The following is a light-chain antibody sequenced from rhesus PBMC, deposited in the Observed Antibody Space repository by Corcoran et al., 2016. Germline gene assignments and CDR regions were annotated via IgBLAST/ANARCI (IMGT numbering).Light chain of an antibody. CDR2: GAS. CDR1: QSVGSY. Sequence: ETVVTQSPATLSLSPGERATLSCRASQSVGSYLAWYQQKPGQAPRLHIYGASSRAPGIPERFSGSGSGTDFTLTISSLEPEDVGVYYCQQSSNSFGQGTKVEIK. CDR3: QQSSNS. J-gene: IGKJ2*01. V-gene: IGKV3-24*04.